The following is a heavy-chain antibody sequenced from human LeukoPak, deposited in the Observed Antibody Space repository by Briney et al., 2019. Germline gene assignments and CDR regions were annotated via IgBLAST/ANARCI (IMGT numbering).Heavy chain of an antibody. CDR2: IYYGGSS. J-gene: IGHJ4*02. Sequence: SETLSLTCTVSGGSMSSYYWSWIRQPPGKGLEWIGYIYYGGSSNYNPSLKSRVTMSVDTSKNQCSLKLTSVTAADTAVYYCARDSGYSSSYDHWGQGTLVSVSA. CDR3: ARDSGYSSSYDH. V-gene: IGHV4-59*01. CDR1: GGSMSSYY. D-gene: IGHD6-13*01.